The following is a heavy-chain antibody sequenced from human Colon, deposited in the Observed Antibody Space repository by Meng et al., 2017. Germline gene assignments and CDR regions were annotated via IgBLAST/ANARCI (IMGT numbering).Heavy chain of an antibody. Sequence: ASVKVSCKASGYTFTSYAVHWVRQAPGQGLEWMAWINAENGNSVHSQKFQARVTISRDTSATTVYMELSNLRSEDTAVYYCARVRSPGYCSGGSCPEAFDLWGQGTVVTVSS. CDR1: GYTFTSYA. CDR2: INAENGNS. V-gene: IGHV1-3*01. D-gene: IGHD2-15*01. J-gene: IGHJ3*01. CDR3: ARVRSPGYCSGGSCPEAFDL.